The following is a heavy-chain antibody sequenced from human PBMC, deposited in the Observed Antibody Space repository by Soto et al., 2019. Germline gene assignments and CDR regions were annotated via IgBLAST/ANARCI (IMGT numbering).Heavy chain of an antibody. D-gene: IGHD3-10*01. Sequence: SVKVSCKASGGTFSSYTISWVRQAPGQGLEWMGRIIPILGIANYAQKFQGRVTITRDTSASTAYMELSSLRSEDTAVYYCATDRFGTRLGDAFGIWGQGTMVTVSS. CDR2: IIPILGIA. J-gene: IGHJ3*02. CDR3: ATDRFGTRLGDAFGI. V-gene: IGHV1-69*02. CDR1: GGTFSSYT.